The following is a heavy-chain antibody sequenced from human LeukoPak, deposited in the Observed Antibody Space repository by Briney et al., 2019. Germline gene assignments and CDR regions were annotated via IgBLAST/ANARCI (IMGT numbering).Heavy chain of an antibody. D-gene: IGHD6-19*01. CDR3: ARRSSGWFLFDY. V-gene: IGHV4-38-2*02. J-gene: IGHJ4*02. Sequence: PSETLSLTCTVSGYSISSGYYWGWIRQPPGKGLEWIGSIYHSGSTYYNPSLKSRVTISVDTSKNQFSLKLSSVTAADTAVYYCARRSSGWFLFDYWGQGTLVTVSS. CDR1: GYSISSGYY. CDR2: IYHSGST.